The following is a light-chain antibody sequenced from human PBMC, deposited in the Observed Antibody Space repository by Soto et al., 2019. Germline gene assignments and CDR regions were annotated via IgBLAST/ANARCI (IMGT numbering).Light chain of an antibody. CDR2: AAS. CDR1: HSINNY. J-gene: IGKJ1*01. V-gene: IGKV1-39*01. CDR3: QQSYSTLGT. Sequence: QMTQSPSSLSASVGDRVIITCRADHSINNYLNWYQQKPGQVPKLLIYAASTLQSGVPSRFSGSGSGRVFTLTINSLQPEDFATDDCQQSYSTLGTFGRGTRVEI.